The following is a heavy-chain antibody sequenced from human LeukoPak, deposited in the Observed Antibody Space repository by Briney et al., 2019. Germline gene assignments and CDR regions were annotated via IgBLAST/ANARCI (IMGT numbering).Heavy chain of an antibody. CDR1: GGSISSGDYY. D-gene: IGHD4-23*01. Sequence: SETLSLTCTVSGGSISSGDYYWSWIRQPPGKGLEWIGYIYYSGSTNYNPSLKSRVTISVDTSKNQFSLKLSSVTAADTAVYYCARDRSYGGNSLDYWGQGTLVTVSS. CDR2: IYYSGST. CDR3: ARDRSYGGNSLDY. V-gene: IGHV4-61*08. J-gene: IGHJ4*02.